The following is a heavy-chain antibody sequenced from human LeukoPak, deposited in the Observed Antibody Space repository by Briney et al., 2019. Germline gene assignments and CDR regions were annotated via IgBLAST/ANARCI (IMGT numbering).Heavy chain of an antibody. Sequence: ASVKVSCKASGYTFTSYHIHWVRQAPGQGLEWMGTIDSSGGNTIYAQKFQGRITMTRDTSTTTVYMELSSLTSEDTAVYYCARGGVGPHSSLDYWGQGTLVTVSS. D-gene: IGHD6-13*01. CDR1: GYTFTSYH. CDR2: IDSSGGNT. V-gene: IGHV1-46*01. J-gene: IGHJ4*02. CDR3: ARGGVGPHSSLDY.